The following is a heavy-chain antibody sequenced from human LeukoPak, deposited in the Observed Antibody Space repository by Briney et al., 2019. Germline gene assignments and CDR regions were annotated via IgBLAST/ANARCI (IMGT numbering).Heavy chain of an antibody. Sequence: GGSLRHSCAASGFTFSNYGMHWVRQAPGKGLEWVALISFDESSEYYADSVKGRFSISRDNSKNTLYLQMNNARVDDTAVYYCAKEVGYGSPYFDYWGQGTLVTASS. V-gene: IGHV3-30*18. D-gene: IGHD5-12*01. CDR1: GFTFSNYG. CDR3: AKEVGYGSPYFDY. CDR2: ISFDESSE. J-gene: IGHJ4*02.